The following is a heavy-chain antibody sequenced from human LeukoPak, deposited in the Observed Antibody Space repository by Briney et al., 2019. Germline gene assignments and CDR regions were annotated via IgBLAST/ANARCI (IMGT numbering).Heavy chain of an antibody. J-gene: IGHJ5*02. CDR2: INHSGST. CDR1: GVSISSSNSY. Sequence: SETLSLTCTVSGVSISSSNSYWGWIRQPPGKGLEWIGEINHSGSTNYNPSLKSRVTISVDTSKNQFSLKLSSVTAADTAVYYCARGKWGYCSSTSCYMGDWFDPWGQGTLVTVSS. D-gene: IGHD2-2*01. CDR3: ARGKWGYCSSTSCYMGDWFDP. V-gene: IGHV4-39*07.